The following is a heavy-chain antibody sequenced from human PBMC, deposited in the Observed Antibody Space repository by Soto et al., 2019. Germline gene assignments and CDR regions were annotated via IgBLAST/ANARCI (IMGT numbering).Heavy chain of an antibody. CDR2: IYTSGST. D-gene: IGHD3-10*01. CDR3: ARDRWELLWFGESLSGMDV. Sequence: SETLCLTCTVSGGSISSYYWSWIRQPAGKGLEWIGRIYTSGSTNYNPSLKSRVTMSVDTSKNQFSLKLSSVTAADTAVYYCARDRWELLWFGESLSGMDVWGQGTTVTVSS. CDR1: GGSISSYY. J-gene: IGHJ6*02. V-gene: IGHV4-4*07.